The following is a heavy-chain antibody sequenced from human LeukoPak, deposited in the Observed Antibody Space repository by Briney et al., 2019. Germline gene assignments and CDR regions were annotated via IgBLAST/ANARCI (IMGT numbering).Heavy chain of an antibody. J-gene: IGHJ4*02. CDR1: GGSISSSNW. CDR3: ALDYGDRNAVDY. CDR2: IYHSGST. D-gene: IGHD4-17*01. Sequence: SETLSLTCAVSGGSISSSNWWSWVRQPPGKGLEWIGEIYHSGSTNYNPSLKSRVTISVDKSKNQFSLKLSSVTAADTAVYYCALDYGDRNAVDYWGQGTLVTVSS. V-gene: IGHV4-4*02.